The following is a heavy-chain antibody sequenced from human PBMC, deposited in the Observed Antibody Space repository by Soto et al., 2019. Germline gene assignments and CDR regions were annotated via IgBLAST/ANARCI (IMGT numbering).Heavy chain of an antibody. J-gene: IGHJ6*02. CDR1: GGSFSGYY. V-gene: IGHV4-34*01. CDR3: ARVANVTTGFIGMDV. Sequence: SETLSLTCSVYGGSFSGYYWSWIRQPPGKGLEWIGEINHSGSTNYNPSLKSRVTISVDTSKNQFSLKLSSVTAADTAVYYCARVANVTTGFIGMDVWGQGTTVTVSS. CDR2: INHSGST. D-gene: IGHD4-17*01.